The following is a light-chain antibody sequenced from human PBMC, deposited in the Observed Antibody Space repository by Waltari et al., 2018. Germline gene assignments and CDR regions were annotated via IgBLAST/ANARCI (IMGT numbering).Light chain of an antibody. J-gene: IGLJ2*01. CDR1: PLQNKY. CDR3: QAWESTTVI. CDR2: EDT. Sequence: SSELTQPPSVSVSPGQTATITCPGYPLQNKYVCWYQQKPGQSPILIIYEDTKRASGIPERFSGSNSGNTATLTISGTQALDEADYFCQAWESTTVIFGGGTKLTVL. V-gene: IGLV3-1*01.